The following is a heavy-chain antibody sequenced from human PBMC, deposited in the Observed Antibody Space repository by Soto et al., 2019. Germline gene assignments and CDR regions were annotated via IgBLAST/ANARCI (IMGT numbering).Heavy chain of an antibody. CDR3: AKDRSDYDYIWGSYRSEYYFDY. CDR1: GFTFSSYA. J-gene: IGHJ4*02. CDR2: ISGSGGST. D-gene: IGHD3-16*02. Sequence: EVQLLESGGGLVQPGGSLRLSCAASGFTFSSYAMSWVRQAPGKGLEWVSAISGSGGSTYYADSVKGRFTISRDNSKNTLYLQMNSLRAEDTALYYCAKDRSDYDYIWGSYRSEYYFDYWGQGTLVTVSS. V-gene: IGHV3-23*01.